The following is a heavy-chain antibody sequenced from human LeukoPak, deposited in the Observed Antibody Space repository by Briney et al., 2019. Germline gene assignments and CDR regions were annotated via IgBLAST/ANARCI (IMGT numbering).Heavy chain of an antibody. Sequence: SGGSLRLSCTGSGFTFGDYAMTWVRQAPGKGLEWVGFIRSQIYGGTPEYAASVKGRFTISRDDSEGVAYLQVNSLKTEDTAVYYCTRDQTPYYWGQGTLVTVSS. CDR2: IRSQIYGGTP. V-gene: IGHV3-49*04. CDR3: TRDQTPYY. J-gene: IGHJ4*02. CDR1: GFTFGDYA.